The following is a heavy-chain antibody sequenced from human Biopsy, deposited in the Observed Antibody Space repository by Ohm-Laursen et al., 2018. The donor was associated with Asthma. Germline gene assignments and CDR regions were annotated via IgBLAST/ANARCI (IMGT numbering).Heavy chain of an antibody. V-gene: IGHV3-30*03. J-gene: IGHJ4*02. Sequence: SLGLSCAASGFAFSSYVMHWVRQAPGKGLEWVAVISYDGSNKYYADSVKGRFTISRDNSKNTLYLQMNSLRAEDTAVYYCASQSSGPDFWSGYYYFDYWGQGTLVTVSS. CDR1: GFAFSSYV. CDR2: ISYDGSNK. D-gene: IGHD3-3*01. CDR3: ASQSSGPDFWSGYYYFDY.